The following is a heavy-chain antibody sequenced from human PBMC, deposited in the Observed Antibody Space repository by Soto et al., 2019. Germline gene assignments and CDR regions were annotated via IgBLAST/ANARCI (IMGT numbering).Heavy chain of an antibody. Sequence: GASVKVSCKASGGTFSSYAISWVRQAPGQGLEWMGGIIPIFGSTSYAQKFQGRVTMTRDTSTSTVYMELSSLRSEDTAVYYCARDRGDLRFLEWLLRSYGMDVWGQGTTVTVSS. V-gene: IGHV1-69*05. CDR2: IIPIFGST. CDR1: GGTFSSYA. D-gene: IGHD3-3*01. J-gene: IGHJ6*02. CDR3: ARDRGDLRFLEWLLRSYGMDV.